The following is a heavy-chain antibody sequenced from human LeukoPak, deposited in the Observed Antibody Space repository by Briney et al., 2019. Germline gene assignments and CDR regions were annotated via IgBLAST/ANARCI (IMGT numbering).Heavy chain of an antibody. CDR3: AGDDYYDVSVYSDDAFDI. D-gene: IGHD3-22*01. V-gene: IGHV3-30*03. Sequence: PGGSLRLSCAAPGFTFSSYGMHWVRQAPGKGLEWVAVISYDGSNTYYADSVKGRFTISRDNAKNSLYLQMNSLRVEDTAVYYCAGDDYYDVSVYSDDAFDIWGQGTMVTVSS. J-gene: IGHJ3*02. CDR1: GFTFSSYG. CDR2: ISYDGSNT.